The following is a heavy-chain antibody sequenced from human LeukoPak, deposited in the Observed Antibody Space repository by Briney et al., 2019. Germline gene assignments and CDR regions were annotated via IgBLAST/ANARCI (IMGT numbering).Heavy chain of an antibody. Sequence: PGVSLRLSCAASGFTFSSYWMHWVRQAPGKGLVWVSRINSDGVSTSYADSVKGRLTISRDNAKNTLYLQMNSLRDEDTAVYYCAKGGRNVIDYWGQGTLVTVSS. J-gene: IGHJ4*02. CDR1: GFTFSSYW. CDR3: AKGGRNVIDY. D-gene: IGHD1-26*01. V-gene: IGHV3-74*01. CDR2: INSDGVST.